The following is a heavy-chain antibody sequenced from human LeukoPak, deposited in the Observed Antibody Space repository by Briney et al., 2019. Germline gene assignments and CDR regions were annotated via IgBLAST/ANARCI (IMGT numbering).Heavy chain of an antibody. J-gene: IGHJ4*02. CDR1: GFTFSSYA. D-gene: IGHD5-18*01. CDR3: AKDTAMVGGYFDY. Sequence: GGSLRLSCAASGFTFSSYAVSWVRQAPGKGLEWVSAISGSGGSTYYADSVKGRFTISRDNSKDTLYLQMNSLRAEDTAVYYCAKDTAMVGGYFDYWGQGTPVTVSS. V-gene: IGHV3-23*01. CDR2: ISGSGGST.